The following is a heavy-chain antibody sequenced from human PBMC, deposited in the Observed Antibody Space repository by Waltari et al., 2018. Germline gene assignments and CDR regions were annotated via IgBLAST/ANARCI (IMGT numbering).Heavy chain of an antibody. Sequence: QVQLQESGPGLVKPSETLSLTCTASGGSISSYYWSWIRQPPGKGLEWIGYIYYSGSTNYNPSLKSRVTISVDTSKNQFSLKLSSVTAADTAVYYCARVQETEGEFDYWGQGTLVTVSS. CDR3: ARVQETEGEFDY. CDR2: IYYSGST. D-gene: IGHD1-1*01. V-gene: IGHV4-59*08. CDR1: GGSISSYY. J-gene: IGHJ4*02.